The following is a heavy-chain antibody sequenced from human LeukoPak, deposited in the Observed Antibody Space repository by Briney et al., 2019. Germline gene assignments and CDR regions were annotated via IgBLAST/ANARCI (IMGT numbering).Heavy chain of an antibody. Sequence: ASVNVSFKASGYTFSDYAMHWVRQAPGQRFEWMGWIDAGNGDTRYSQKFQGRVTITRDTSASTAYIELRSLRSEDTAMYYCARGSTSDWPLDHWGQETLVTISS. J-gene: IGHJ4*02. V-gene: IGHV1-3*01. D-gene: IGHD2-2*01. CDR1: GYTFSDYA. CDR2: IDAGNGDT. CDR3: ARGSTSDWPLDH.